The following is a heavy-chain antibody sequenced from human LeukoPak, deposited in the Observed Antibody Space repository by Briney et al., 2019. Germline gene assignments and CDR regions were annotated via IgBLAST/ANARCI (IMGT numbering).Heavy chain of an antibody. CDR2: IYSGGST. CDR3: ADSSRGAWYFDL. D-gene: IGHD3-22*01. V-gene: IGHV3-53*01. J-gene: IGHJ2*01. Sequence: PGGSLRLSCAASGVTASSNYMSRVRHAPREGLEWGSVIYSGGSTYYADSVKGRFTISRDNSKNTLYLQMNSLRAEDTAVYYCADSSRGAWYFDLWGRGTLVTVSS. CDR1: GVTASSNY.